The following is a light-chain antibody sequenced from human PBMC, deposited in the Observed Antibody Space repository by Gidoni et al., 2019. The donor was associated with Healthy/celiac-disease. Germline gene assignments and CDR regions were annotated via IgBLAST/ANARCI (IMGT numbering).Light chain of an antibody. CDR1: SSNIGNNY. V-gene: IGLV1-51*02. CDR2: ENN. Sequence: QSVLTQPPSVSPPPGQKVTISCSGSSSNIGNNYVSWYQQLPGTAPKLLIYENNKRPSGIPDRFSGSKSGTSATLGITGLQTGDEADYYCGTWDSSLSAYVFGTGTKVT. CDR3: GTWDSSLSAYV. J-gene: IGLJ1*01.